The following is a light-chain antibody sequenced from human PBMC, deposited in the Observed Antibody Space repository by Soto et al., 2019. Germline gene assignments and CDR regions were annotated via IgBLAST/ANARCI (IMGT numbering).Light chain of an antibody. J-gene: IGLJ2*01. CDR2: DNN. CDR1: SSNIGNNY. V-gene: IGLV1-51*01. CDR3: GTWDSSLSAVV. Sequence: SVLTQPPSVSAAPGQKVTISCSGSSSNIGNNYVSWYQQLPGTAPKLLIYDNNKRPSGIPVRFSGSKSGTSATLGITGLQTGDEADYYCGTWDSSLSAVVFGGGTKVTVL.